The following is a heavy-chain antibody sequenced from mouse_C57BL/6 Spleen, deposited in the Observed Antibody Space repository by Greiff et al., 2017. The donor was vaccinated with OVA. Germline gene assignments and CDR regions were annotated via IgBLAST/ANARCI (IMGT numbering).Heavy chain of an antibody. V-gene: IGHV1-26*01. CDR3: AVLCVRLDAMDY. Sequence: EVQLQQPGPELVKPGASVKISCKASGYTFTNYYMNWVKQSHGQSLEWIGDINPNNSGTSYNQKIKNKATLTVDKSSSTAYMELRSLTSEDSAVYYCAVLCVRLDAMDYWGQGTSVTVSS. CDR2: INPNNSGT. D-gene: IGHD2-14*01. J-gene: IGHJ4*01. CDR1: GYTFTNYY.